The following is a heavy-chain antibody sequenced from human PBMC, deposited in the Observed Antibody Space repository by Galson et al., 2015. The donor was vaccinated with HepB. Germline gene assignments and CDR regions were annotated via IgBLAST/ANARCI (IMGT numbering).Heavy chain of an antibody. J-gene: IGHJ4*02. Sequence: SLRLSCAASGLTFTRYAMSWVRQAPGKGLQWVSSVSGSGSDTYYADSVKGRFTISRDNSKNTLYLQMNSLRAEDTAVYYCAKNAYYFDDSGSDFDYWGQGTLVTVSS. V-gene: IGHV3-23*01. D-gene: IGHD3-22*01. CDR3: AKNAYYFDDSGSDFDY. CDR2: VSGSGSDT. CDR1: GLTFTRYA.